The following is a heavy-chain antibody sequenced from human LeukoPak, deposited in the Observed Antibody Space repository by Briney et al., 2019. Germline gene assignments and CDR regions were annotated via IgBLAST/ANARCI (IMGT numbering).Heavy chain of an antibody. CDR2: INHSGST. V-gene: IGHV4-34*01. Sequence: SETLSLTCAVYGGSFSGYYWSWIRQPPGKGLEWIGEINHSGSTNYNPSLKSRVTISVDTSKNQFSLKLSSVTAADTAVYYCAREIKQWLDFYFDYWGQGTLVTVSS. D-gene: IGHD6-19*01. CDR1: GGSFSGYY. J-gene: IGHJ4*02. CDR3: AREIKQWLDFYFDY.